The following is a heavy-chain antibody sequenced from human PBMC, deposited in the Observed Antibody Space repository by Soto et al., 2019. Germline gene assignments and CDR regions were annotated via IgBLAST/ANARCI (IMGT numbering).Heavy chain of an antibody. CDR3: ARHPSGSYYMDV. CDR1: GGSFSGYY. CDR2: INYSGST. D-gene: IGHD1-26*01. J-gene: IGHJ6*03. Sequence: SETLSLTCAVYGGSFSGYYWTWIRQPPGTGLEWIGEINYSGSTNYNPSLKSRVTISVDTSKNQFSLKLSSVTAADTAVYYCARHPSGSYYMDVWGQGTTVTVSS. V-gene: IGHV4-34*01.